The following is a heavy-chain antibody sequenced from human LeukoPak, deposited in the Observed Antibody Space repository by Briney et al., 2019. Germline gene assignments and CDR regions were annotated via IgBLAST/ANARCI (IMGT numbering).Heavy chain of an antibody. V-gene: IGHV4-34*01. CDR2: INHSGST. CDR1: GGSLSGYY. Sequence: PSETLSLTCAVYGGSLSGYYWSWIRQPPGKGLEWIGEINHSGSTNYNPSLKSRVTISVDTSKNQFSLKLSSVTAADTAVYYCASDYYCSSTSCRAAEYFQHWGQGTLVTVSS. CDR3: ASDYYCSSTSCRAAEYFQH. D-gene: IGHD2-2*01. J-gene: IGHJ1*01.